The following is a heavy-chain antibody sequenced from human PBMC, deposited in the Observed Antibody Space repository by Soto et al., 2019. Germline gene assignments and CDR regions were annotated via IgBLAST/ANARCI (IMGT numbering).Heavy chain of an antibody. CDR2: IYRTGST. V-gene: IGHV4-4*02. J-gene: IGHJ5*01. CDR1: PGSFSSNNW. D-gene: IGHD1-1*01. CDR3: ASRDPGTGIDS. Sequence: QVQLQESGPGLVKPSETLSLTCGVSPGSFSSNNWWTSVRQPPGQGLEWIGEIYRTGSTNYNTSLKSRLTISLDTSENLFSLRLTSLTAADTAMYFCASRDPGTGIDSWGQGTLVTVSS.